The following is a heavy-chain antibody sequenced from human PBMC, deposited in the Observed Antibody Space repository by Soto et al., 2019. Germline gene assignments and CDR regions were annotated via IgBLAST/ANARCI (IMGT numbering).Heavy chain of an antibody. CDR1: GFTIRSYS. J-gene: IGHJ4*02. D-gene: IGHD3-10*01. V-gene: IGHV3-23*01. CDR3: AKKANYGPRSQYFDN. Sequence: EVQLLESGGGLAQPGGSLRLSCAVSGFTIRSYSMSWVRQAPGKGLEWVSGFRTGGDDATTYYADSVKGRFTISRDISKNVLFLQMNSLRAEDTAIYYCAKKANYGPRSQYFDNWGQGTLVTVSS. CDR2: FRTGGDDATT.